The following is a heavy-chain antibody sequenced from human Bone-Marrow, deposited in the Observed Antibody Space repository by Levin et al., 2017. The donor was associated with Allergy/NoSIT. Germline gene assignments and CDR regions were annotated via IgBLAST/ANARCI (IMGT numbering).Heavy chain of an antibody. CDR1: GSSISRGYY. CDR3: ARIPHKTVSGVDILYGMDV. CDR2: MYHSGST. D-gene: IGHD3-3*01. Sequence: SETLSLTCSVSGSSISRGYYWGWIRQPPGKGLEWIGGMYHSGSTYDNPSLKSRVIISVDTSKNQFSLRLRSVTAADTAVYYCARIPHKTVSGVDILYGMDVWGQGTTVTVSS. J-gene: IGHJ6*02. V-gene: IGHV4-38-2*02.